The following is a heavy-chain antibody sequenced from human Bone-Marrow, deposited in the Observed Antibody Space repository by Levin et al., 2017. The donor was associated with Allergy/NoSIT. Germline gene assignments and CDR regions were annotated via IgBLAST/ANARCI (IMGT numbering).Heavy chain of an antibody. CDR3: ARGELGSGYLFDY. CDR2: MYTNSDNA. J-gene: IGHJ4*02. CDR1: GYTFTSFD. V-gene: IGHV1-8*01. Sequence: GASVKVSCKTSGYTFTSFDINWVRQATGQGLEWMGWMYTNSDNAGYAQKFQGRVTMTRNTSIPTAYMDLSSLRSEDTAIYYCARGELGSGYLFDYWGQGTLVTVSS. D-gene: IGHD5-12*01.